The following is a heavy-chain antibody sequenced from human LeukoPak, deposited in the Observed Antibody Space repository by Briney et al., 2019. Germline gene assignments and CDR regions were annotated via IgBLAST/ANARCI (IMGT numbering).Heavy chain of an antibody. CDR3: AKDVWFGEFHYYYYMDV. V-gene: IGHV3-23*01. D-gene: IGHD3-10*01. J-gene: IGHJ6*03. CDR1: GFTFSSYG. CDR2: ISGSGGST. Sequence: GGSLRLSCAASGFTFSSYGMSWVRQAPGKGLEWVSAISGSGGSTYYADSVKGRFTISRDNSKNTLYLQMNSLRAEDTAVYYCAKDVWFGEFHYYYYMDVWGKGTTVTISS.